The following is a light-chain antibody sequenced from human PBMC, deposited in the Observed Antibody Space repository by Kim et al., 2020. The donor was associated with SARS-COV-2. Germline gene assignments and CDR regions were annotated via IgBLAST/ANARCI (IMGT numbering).Light chain of an antibody. CDR1: RLGGKF. Sequence: SVSPAQTATIPCSGDRLGGKFACWYQQRPGQSPVLVIYRDSNRPSGIPERFSGSNSGNTATLIISGTQAMDEADYYCQAWDSGTVVFGGGTQLTVL. CDR2: RDS. CDR3: QAWDSGTVV. V-gene: IGLV3-1*01. J-gene: IGLJ2*01.